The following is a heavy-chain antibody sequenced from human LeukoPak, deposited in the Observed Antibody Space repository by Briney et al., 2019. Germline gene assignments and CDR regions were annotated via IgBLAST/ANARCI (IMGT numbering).Heavy chain of an antibody. D-gene: IGHD3-22*01. V-gene: IGHV4-39*07. Sequence: SETLSLTCTVSGVSISSRSHYWGWIRQSPGKGLEWIGSLLYSGSTYYKASLQRRVTISVDTSKSQFSLKLMSVTAADTAVYYCARSRNYDSSGYYVRYVFDIWGQGTMVTVSS. CDR3: ARSRNYDSSGYYVRYVFDI. J-gene: IGHJ3*02. CDR1: GVSISSRSHY. CDR2: LLYSGST.